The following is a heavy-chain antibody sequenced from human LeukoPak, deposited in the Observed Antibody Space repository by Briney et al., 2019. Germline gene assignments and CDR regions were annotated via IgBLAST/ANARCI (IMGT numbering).Heavy chain of an antibody. CDR3: ARDRTSFVDY. Sequence: GGSLRLSCAASGFTFKICGMHWVRQAPGKGLEWVGVIWNDGSTTFYADSVRGRFTISRDNSKNTLYLQMNSLRAEDTAVYYCARDRTSFVDYWGQGTLVTVSS. CDR2: IWNDGSTT. V-gene: IGHV3-33*01. J-gene: IGHJ4*02. CDR1: GFTFKICG. D-gene: IGHD3-3*01.